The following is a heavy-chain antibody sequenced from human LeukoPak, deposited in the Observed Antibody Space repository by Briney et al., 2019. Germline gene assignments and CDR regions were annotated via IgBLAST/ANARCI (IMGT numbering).Heavy chain of an antibody. J-gene: IGHJ5*02. Sequence: PSEALSLTCTVSGGSISSSSYYWGWIRQPPGKGLEWVGSIYYSGSTYYNPSLKSRVTISVDTSKNQLSLKLSSVTAADTAVYYCARHWAGLLWFGGWWFDPWGEGTLVTVSS. CDR2: IYYSGST. CDR3: ARHWAGLLWFGGWWFDP. V-gene: IGHV4-39*01. D-gene: IGHD3-10*01. CDR1: GGSISSSSYY.